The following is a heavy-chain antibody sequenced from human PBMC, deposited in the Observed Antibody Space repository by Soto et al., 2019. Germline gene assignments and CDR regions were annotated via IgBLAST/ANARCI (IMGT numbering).Heavy chain of an antibody. J-gene: IGHJ4*02. V-gene: IGHV1-18*01. CDR1: GYTFTSYG. Sequence: ASVKVSCKASGYTFTSYGISWVRRAPGQGLEWMGWISAYNGNTNYAQKLQGRVTMTTDTSTSTAYMELRSLRSDDTAVYYCARDIGPYYYDSSGFNPYWGQGTLVTVSS. CDR2: ISAYNGNT. D-gene: IGHD3-22*01. CDR3: ARDIGPYYYDSSGFNPY.